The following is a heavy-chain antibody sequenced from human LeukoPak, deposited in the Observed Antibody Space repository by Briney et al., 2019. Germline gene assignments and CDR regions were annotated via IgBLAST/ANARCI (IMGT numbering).Heavy chain of an antibody. CDR3: ARHGYGEYGMDV. CDR2: IYPGDSDT. V-gene: IGHV5-51*01. J-gene: IGHJ6*02. Sequence: EWMWIIYPGDSDTRYSPSFQGQVTISADKSISTAYLQWSSLKASDTAMYYCARHGYGEYGMDVWGQGTTVTVSS. D-gene: IGHD4-17*01.